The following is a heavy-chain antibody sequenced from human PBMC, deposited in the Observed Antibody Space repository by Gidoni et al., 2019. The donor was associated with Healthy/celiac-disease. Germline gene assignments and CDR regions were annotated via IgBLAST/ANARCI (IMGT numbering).Heavy chain of an antibody. V-gene: IGHV4-59*01. CDR3: ARVGYDNSGYYPFDY. CDR2: IYHSGST. CDR1: GGPISSYY. Sequence: QVPLQESGPGLVKPSETLSLTCIVSGGPISSYYWTWIRQPPGKGLEWIGYIYHSGSTNYNPSLKSRVTISVDTSKNQFSLKLSSVTAADTAVYYCARVGYDNSGYYPFDYWGQGTLVTVSS. J-gene: IGHJ4*02. D-gene: IGHD3-22*01.